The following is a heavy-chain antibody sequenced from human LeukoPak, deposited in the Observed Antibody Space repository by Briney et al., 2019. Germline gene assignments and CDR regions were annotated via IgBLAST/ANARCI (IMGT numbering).Heavy chain of an antibody. CDR3: ASKAPHIAAAGIEGYYGMDV. Sequence: SVKVSCKASGGTFSSYAISWVRQAPGQGLEWMGIINPSGGSTSYAQKFQGRVTMTRDTSTSTVYMELSSLRSEDTAVYYCASKAPHIAAAGIEGYYGMDVWGQGTTVTVSS. V-gene: IGHV1-46*01. CDR2: INPSGGST. CDR1: GGTFSSYA. D-gene: IGHD6-13*01. J-gene: IGHJ6*02.